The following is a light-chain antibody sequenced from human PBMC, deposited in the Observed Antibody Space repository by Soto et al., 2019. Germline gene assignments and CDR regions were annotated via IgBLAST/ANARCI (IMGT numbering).Light chain of an antibody. V-gene: IGKV1-39*01. Sequence: DIQMTQSPSSLSASVGDRVTITCRASQSISRNLNWYQHKPGKAPKLLIYAASSLQNRVPSRFSGGGSGTEFTLSISSLQPDDFGTYYCQQSYTPASITFGQGTRLEIK. J-gene: IGKJ5*01. CDR3: QQSYTPASIT. CDR1: QSISRN. CDR2: AAS.